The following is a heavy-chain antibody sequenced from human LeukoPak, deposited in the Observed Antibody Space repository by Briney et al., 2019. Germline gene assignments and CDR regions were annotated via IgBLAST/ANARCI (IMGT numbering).Heavy chain of an antibody. CDR3: ASRSNSGYEFFDY. J-gene: IGHJ4*02. CDR1: GYSFTSYW. Sequence: GESLKISCKGSGYSFTSYWIGWVRQMPGKGPEWMGIIYPGDSDTRYSPSFQGQVTISADKSISTAYLQWSSLKASDTAVYYCASRSNSGYEFFDYWGQGTLVTVSS. CDR2: IYPGDSDT. V-gene: IGHV5-51*01. D-gene: IGHD5-12*01.